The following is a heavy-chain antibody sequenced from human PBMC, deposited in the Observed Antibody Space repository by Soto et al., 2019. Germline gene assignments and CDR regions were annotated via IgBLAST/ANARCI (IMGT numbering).Heavy chain of an antibody. CDR3: AKGGSAALIAPSGRDNWFDP. Sequence: GGSLRLSCAASGFAFDDYVMHWVRQPPGRGLEWVSGITWNGGTIRYVDSVKGRFTISRDNAENSLYLQMNSLRPEDTAVYYCAKGGSAALIAPSGRDNWFDPWGQGTQVTAPQ. V-gene: IGHV3-9*01. CDR1: GFAFDDYV. D-gene: IGHD6-13*01. CDR2: ITWNGGTI. J-gene: IGHJ5*02.